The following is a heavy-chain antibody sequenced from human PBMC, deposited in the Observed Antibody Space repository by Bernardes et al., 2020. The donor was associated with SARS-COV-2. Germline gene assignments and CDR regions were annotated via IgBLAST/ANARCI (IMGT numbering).Heavy chain of an antibody. V-gene: IGHV3-66*02. Sequence: GGSRRLSCAVSGFTASSKYMSWVRQVPGKGMEWVSSTHSDSGQNYADSVKDRSTIPRENSKNILYLQMNSLRTEDTTVYYGARGHSRSWFDDWGRGTLVSVSS. CDR2: THSDSGQ. D-gene: IGHD3-22*01. CDR1: GFTASSKY. CDR3: ARGHSRSWFDD. J-gene: IGHJ4*02.